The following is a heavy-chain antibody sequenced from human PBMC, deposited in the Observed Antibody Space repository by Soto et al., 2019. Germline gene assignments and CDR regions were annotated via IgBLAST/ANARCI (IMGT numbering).Heavy chain of an antibody. V-gene: IGHV3-30*03. J-gene: IGHJ3*02. D-gene: IGHD6-13*01. Sequence: LRLSCTGSGFSFSSFGIHWVRQAPGKGLEWVAVISYDGNNEHYTESVKGRFSISRDNSKSTVYLQMNSLRAEDTAVYYCARGAAAFDIWGQGXMVTV. CDR2: ISYDGNNE. CDR1: GFSFSSFG. CDR3: ARGAAAFDI.